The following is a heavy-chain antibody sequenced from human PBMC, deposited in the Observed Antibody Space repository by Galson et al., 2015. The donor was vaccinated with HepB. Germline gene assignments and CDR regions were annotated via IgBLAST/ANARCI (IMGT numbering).Heavy chain of an antibody. J-gene: IGHJ3*02. D-gene: IGHD3-16*01. CDR3: AVYGGAPGAFDI. CDR1: GGTFSSYA. V-gene: IGHV1-69*04. Sequence: SVKVSCKASGGTFSSYAISWVRQAPGQGLEWMGRIIPILGIANYAQKFQGRVTITADKSTSTAYMELSSLRSEDTAVYYCAVYGGAPGAFDIWGQGTMVTVSS. CDR2: IIPILGIA.